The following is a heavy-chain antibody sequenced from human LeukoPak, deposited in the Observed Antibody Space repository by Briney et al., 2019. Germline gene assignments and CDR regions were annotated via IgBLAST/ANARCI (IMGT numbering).Heavy chain of an antibody. D-gene: IGHD4-11*01. J-gene: IGHJ3*02. CDR3: ARGPGDYDASDI. V-gene: IGHV3-7*01. Sequence: GGSLRLSCEASGFLFTRYWMSWVRQAPGKGPEWVAHIKENGNEQYYADSVKGRFTICRDNVKQSLCLQMNNLRVEDTAVYYCARGPGDYDASDIWGQGTVVTDSS. CDR2: IKENGNEQ. CDR1: GFLFTRYW.